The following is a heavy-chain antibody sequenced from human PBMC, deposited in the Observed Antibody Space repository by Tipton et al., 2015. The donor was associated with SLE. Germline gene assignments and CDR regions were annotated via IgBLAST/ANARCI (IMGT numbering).Heavy chain of an antibody. CDR1: GGSISSSSYY. CDR2: FYYSGSN. D-gene: IGHD1-7*01. CDR3: ARVVTGTWGY. J-gene: IGHJ4*02. Sequence: TLSLTCTVSGGSISSSSYYWGWIRQPPGKGLEWIGSFYYSGSNYYNPSLKSRVTISGDTSKNQFSLRLSSVTAADTAVYYCARVVTGTWGYWGQGTLVTVSS. V-gene: IGHV4-39*07.